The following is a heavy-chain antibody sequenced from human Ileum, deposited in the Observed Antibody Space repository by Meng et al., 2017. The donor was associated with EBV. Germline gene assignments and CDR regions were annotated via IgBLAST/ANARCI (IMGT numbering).Heavy chain of an antibody. CDR1: GDSVSSDKTA. J-gene: IGHJ5*02. Sequence: GPRLGPPPQSLSLSCVNSGDSVSSDKTAWNWIRQSPSRGLEWLGRTYRRSRWYYDYALSVKSRINISPDTFKNQVSLQLNSVTDEDTGIYYCATSRIAKFDRWGQGTLVTVSS. CDR3: ATSRIAKFDR. CDR2: TYRRSRWYY. V-gene: IGHV6-1*01.